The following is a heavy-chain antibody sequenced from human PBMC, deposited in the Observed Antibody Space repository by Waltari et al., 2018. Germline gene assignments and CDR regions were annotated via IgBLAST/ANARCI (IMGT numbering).Heavy chain of an antibody. Sequence: QVQLVESGGGVVQPGRALSLSCAPSGFTFSNYALHWVRQVPGKGLEWVAVISYDGSKEYYADSVKGRFTISRDKSKNTLCLQMNSLISVDTAIYYCARAYTSSSGLLWLSAADCWGQGTLVTVSS. CDR3: ARAYTSSSGLLWLSAADC. J-gene: IGHJ4*02. CDR1: GFTFSNYA. V-gene: IGHV3-30-3*01. D-gene: IGHD6-13*01. CDR2: ISYDGSKE.